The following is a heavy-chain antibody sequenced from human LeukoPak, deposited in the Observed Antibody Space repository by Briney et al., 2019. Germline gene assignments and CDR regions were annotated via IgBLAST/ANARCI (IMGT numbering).Heavy chain of an antibody. Sequence: GGSLRLSCATSGFTFSNYGMHWVRQAPGKGLEWVAVISYDGSNKYYADSVKGRFTISRDNAKNTLYLQMNSLRAEDTAVYYCARVSGSGSFPQTRYSYMDVWGKGTTVTVSS. CDR1: GFTFSNYG. CDR3: ARVSGSGSFPQTRYSYMDV. V-gene: IGHV3-30*03. CDR2: ISYDGSNK. J-gene: IGHJ6*03. D-gene: IGHD3-10*01.